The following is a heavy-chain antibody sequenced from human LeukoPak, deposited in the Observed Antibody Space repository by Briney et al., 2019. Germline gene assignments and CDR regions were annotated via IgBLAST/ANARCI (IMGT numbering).Heavy chain of an antibody. V-gene: IGHV3-7*02. CDR2: IKQDGSDK. CDR3: ARSGGLIDY. Sequence: GGSLRLSCAASGFTFSTSWMSWVRQAPGKGLEWVANIKQDGSDKYYVDSVKGRFTISRDNAKSSLYLQMDSLRAEDTAVYYCARSGGLIDYWGQGTLVTVSS. J-gene: IGHJ4*02. CDR1: GFTFSTSW. D-gene: IGHD6-25*01.